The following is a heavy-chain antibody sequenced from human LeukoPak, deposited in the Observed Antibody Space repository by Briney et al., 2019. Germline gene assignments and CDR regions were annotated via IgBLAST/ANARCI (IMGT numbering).Heavy chain of an antibody. CDR3: ARRNWAYWFFDL. J-gene: IGHJ2*01. D-gene: IGHD7-27*01. Sequence: ASVKVSCKASGYTFTTYDINWVRQATGQGLEWMGWMNPHSGKTGFAQKFQGRVTLTRNTSISTAYMELSSLTSEDTAIYYCARRNWAYWFFDLWGRGTPVTVSS. CDR1: GYTFTTYD. CDR2: MNPHSGKT. V-gene: IGHV1-8*01.